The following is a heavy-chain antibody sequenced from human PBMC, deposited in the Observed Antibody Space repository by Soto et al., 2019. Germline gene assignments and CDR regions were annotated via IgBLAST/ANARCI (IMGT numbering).Heavy chain of an antibody. Sequence: EVQLVESGGGLVKPGGSLRLSCAASGFTFSNALMSWVRQAPGKGLEWVGRIKSKTDGGTTDYAAPVKGRFNISRDDSHNTLYMHMNILKTEDTAVYYCTTGLTIFGVVIDSWGQGTLVTVSS. D-gene: IGHD3-3*01. CDR3: TTGLTIFGVVIDS. CDR1: GFTFSNAL. J-gene: IGHJ4*02. CDR2: IKSKTDGGTT. V-gene: IGHV3-15*01.